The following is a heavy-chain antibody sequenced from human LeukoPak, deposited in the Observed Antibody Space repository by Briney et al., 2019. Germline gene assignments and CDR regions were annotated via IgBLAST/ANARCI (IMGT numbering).Heavy chain of an antibody. D-gene: IGHD2/OR15-2a*01. J-gene: IGHJ6*03. CDR1: GFTFSAYW. V-gene: IGHV3-7*01. CDR3: TGGSDKVLSGEYYYYMDV. Sequence: GGSLRLSCVASGFTFSAYWMIWVRQAPGEGLEWVADINQDGSDKYFVDSVKGRFTISRDNAKNSLYLQMNSLRAEDTAVYYCTGGSDKVLSGEYYYYMDVWGTGTTVTVSS. CDR2: INQDGSDK.